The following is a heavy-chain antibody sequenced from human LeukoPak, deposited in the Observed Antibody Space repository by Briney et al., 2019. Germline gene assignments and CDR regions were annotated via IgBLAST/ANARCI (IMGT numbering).Heavy chain of an antibody. D-gene: IGHD3-3*01. CDR2: INPNSGGT. V-gene: IGHV1-2*02. CDR1: GYTFTGYY. J-gene: IGHJ4*02. CDR3: AGNYDFWSGYYKPFDY. Sequence: GASVKVSCKASGYTFTGYYMHWVRQAPGQGLEWMGWINPNSGGTNYAQKFQGRVTMTRDTSISTAYMELSRLRSDDTAVYYCAGNYDFWSGYYKPFDYWGQGTLVTVSS.